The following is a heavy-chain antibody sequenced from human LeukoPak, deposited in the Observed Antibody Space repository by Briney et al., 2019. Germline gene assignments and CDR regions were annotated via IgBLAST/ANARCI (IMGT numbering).Heavy chain of an antibody. CDR1: GYSISSGYY. D-gene: IGHD1-1*01. J-gene: IGHJ5*02. Sequence: SETLSLTCAVSGYSISSGYYWGWIRRPPGKGLQWIGSIFQRGYSYYNPSLKSRVTISVDTSRNQFSLKLSSVTAADTAVYYCAGDKETTGNGRPNWFDPWGQGTLATVSS. CDR3: AGDKETTGNGRPNWFDP. CDR2: IFQRGYS. V-gene: IGHV4-38-2*01.